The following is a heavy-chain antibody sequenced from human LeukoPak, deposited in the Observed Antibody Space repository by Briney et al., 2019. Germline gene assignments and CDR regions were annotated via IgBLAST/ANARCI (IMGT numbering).Heavy chain of an antibody. Sequence: SETLSLTCVVYGGSFSGYFWSWIRQPPGKGLEWIGEITPSGSTNYNPSLKSRVSISIDTSKKKLSLRLASVTAADSAVYYCASSFYYDSRDYWGQGTLVTVSS. CDR1: GGSFSGYF. D-gene: IGHD3-22*01. V-gene: IGHV4-34*01. CDR2: ITPSGST. CDR3: ASSFYYDSRDY. J-gene: IGHJ4*02.